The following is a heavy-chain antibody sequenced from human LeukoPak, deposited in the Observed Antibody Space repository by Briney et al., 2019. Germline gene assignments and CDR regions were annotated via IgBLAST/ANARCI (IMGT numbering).Heavy chain of an antibody. CDR3: AKDPKIAAAGATDI. CDR2: ISWNSGSI. J-gene: IGHJ3*02. V-gene: IGHV3-9*01. D-gene: IGHD6-13*01. CDR1: GFTFDDYA. Sequence: GRSLRLSCAASGFTFDDYAMHWVRQAPGKGLEWVSGISWNSGSIGYADSVKGRFTISRDNAKNSLYLQMDSLRAEDTALYYCAKDPKIAAAGATDIWGQGTMVTVSS.